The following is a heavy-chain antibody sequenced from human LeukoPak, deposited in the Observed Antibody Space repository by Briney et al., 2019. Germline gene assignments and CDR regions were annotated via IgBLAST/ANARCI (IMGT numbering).Heavy chain of an antibody. CDR1: GFTFSSYR. CDR2: ISSSSTYI. J-gene: IGHJ4*02. CDR3: TRDRTFDY. V-gene: IGHV3-21*01. Sequence: GGSLRLSCAASGFTFSSYRMYWVRQAPGKGLEWVSSISSSSTYIYYADSVKGRSTISRDNAKNSLYLQMNSLRAEDTAVYYCTRDRTFDYWGQGTLVTVSS.